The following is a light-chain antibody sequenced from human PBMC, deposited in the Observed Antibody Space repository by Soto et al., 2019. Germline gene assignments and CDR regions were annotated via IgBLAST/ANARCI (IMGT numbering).Light chain of an antibody. V-gene: IGKV1-39*01. CDR2: AAS. Sequence: DIQMTQSPSSLFASVGDRVTITCRASQSISSYLNWYQQKPGKAPKLLIYAASSLQSGVTSRFSGSGSGTEFTLTIGGLQPDDFATYYCKQYNSYPITFGQGTRLEIK. CDR3: KQYNSYPIT. J-gene: IGKJ5*01. CDR1: QSISSY.